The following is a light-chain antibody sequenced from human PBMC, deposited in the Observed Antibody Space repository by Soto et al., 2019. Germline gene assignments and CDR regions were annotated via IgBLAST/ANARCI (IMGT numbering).Light chain of an antibody. J-gene: IGLJ1*01. Sequence: QSMRTHPPSASGTTGQMVTISCAGSSSNIAFNPVNWYQHLPGTVPKVLVYDNNRRPSGVPDGFSGYKFGTSASLVRNGLQYEDEAGDFWAVSDTTRNGFVFGTGTKVTV. CDR2: DNN. CDR3: AVSDTTRNGFV. V-gene: IGLV1-44*01. CDR1: SSNIAFNP.